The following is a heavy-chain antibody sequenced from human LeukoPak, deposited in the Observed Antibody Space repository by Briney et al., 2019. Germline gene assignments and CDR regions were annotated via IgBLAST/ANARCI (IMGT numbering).Heavy chain of an antibody. J-gene: IGHJ4*02. D-gene: IGHD1-26*01. V-gene: IGHV3-15*07. CDR2: IKNKVNGGTI. CDR3: ATGGPFFDY. Sequence: DPGGSLRLSCAGSGFTFSNAWMNWVRQAPGKGLEWVGRIKNKVNGGTIDYAAPVKGRFTISRDDSKNTVYLQMNSLKTEDTGVYYCATGGPFFDYWGQGTLVTVSS. CDR1: GFTFSNAW.